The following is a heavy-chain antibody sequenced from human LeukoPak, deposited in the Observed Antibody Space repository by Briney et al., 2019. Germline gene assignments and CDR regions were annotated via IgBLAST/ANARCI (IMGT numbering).Heavy chain of an antibody. V-gene: IGHV3-66*01. CDR3: ASTRVTREFDY. Sequence: GGSLRLSCAPSGLTVYYNYMTWVRQAPGKGLEWVSMIYTAGSTYYADSVKGRFTISRDNTKNTLYLQMNSLRAEDTAVYYCASTRVTREFDYWGQGTLVTVSS. CDR1: GLTVYYNY. CDR2: IYTAGST. J-gene: IGHJ4*02. D-gene: IGHD4-17*01.